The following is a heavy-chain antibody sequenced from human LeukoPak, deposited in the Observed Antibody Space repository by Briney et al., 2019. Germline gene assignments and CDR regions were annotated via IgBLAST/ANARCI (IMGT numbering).Heavy chain of an antibody. J-gene: IGHJ4*02. CDR3: AKEENTAANS. D-gene: IGHD2-2*01. Sequence: GGSLRLSCAASGFTFSAFGMHWVRQAPGKGLEWVAVISYDGSYEYLAESVKGRFTISRDDSKNTLYLQINSLRAEDTAMYCCAKEENTAANSWGQGTLVSVSS. V-gene: IGHV3-30*18. CDR1: GFTFSAFG. CDR2: ISYDGSYE.